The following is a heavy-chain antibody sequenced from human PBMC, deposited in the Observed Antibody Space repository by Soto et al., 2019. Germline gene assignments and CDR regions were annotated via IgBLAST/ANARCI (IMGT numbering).Heavy chain of an antibody. CDR1: GFTFSSYT. V-gene: IGHV3-30-3*01. D-gene: IGHD2-15*01. J-gene: IGHJ5*01. CDR2: ISYDGGDK. CDR3: ARIGCSGSNGMNWFDS. Sequence: GGSLRLSCAASGFTFSSYTMHWVRQTPDKGLEWVADISYDGGDKYYADSVKGRFTISRDNSKNNLYLQMNSLRPEDTSVYYCARIGCSGSNGMNWFDSWGQGTQVTVSS.